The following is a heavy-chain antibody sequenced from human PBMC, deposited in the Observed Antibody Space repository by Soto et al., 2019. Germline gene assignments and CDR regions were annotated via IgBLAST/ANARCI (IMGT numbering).Heavy chain of an antibody. V-gene: IGHV4-30-4*01. D-gene: IGHD5-18*01. CDR1: GGSISSGDYY. CDR2: IYYSGST. J-gene: IGHJ4*02. Sequence: QVQLQESGPGLVKPSQTLSLTCTVSGGSISSGDYYWSWIRQRPGKGLEWIGYIYYSGSTYSNPSLKSRVTISVDTSKNQCSLKLSSVTAADTAVYYCASNSYGYTSYDYWGQGTLVTVSS. CDR3: ASNSYGYTSYDY.